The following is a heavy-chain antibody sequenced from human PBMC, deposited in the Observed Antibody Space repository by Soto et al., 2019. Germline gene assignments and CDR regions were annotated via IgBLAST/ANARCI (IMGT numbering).Heavy chain of an antibody. CDR2: ISAYNGNT. V-gene: IGHV1-18*01. J-gene: IGHJ6*02. Sequence: ASVKVSCKASGYTFTSYGISWVRQAPGQGLEWMGWISAYNGNTNYAQKLQGRVTMTTDTSTSTAYMELRSLRSDDTAVYYCAREGFTVTPFFYYYGMDVWGQGTTVTVSS. D-gene: IGHD4-17*01. CDR3: AREGFTVTPFFYYYGMDV. CDR1: GYTFTSYG.